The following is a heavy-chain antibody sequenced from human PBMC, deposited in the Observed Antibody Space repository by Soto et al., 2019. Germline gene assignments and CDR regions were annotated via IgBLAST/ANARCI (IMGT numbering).Heavy chain of an antibody. CDR1: GYTLTELS. CDR2: FDPEDGET. V-gene: IGHV1-24*01. CDR3: ARRSTEQQLVREFDY. D-gene: IGHD6-13*01. Sequence: ASVKVSCKVSGYTLTELSMHWVRQAPGKGLEWMGGFDPEDGETIYAQKFQGRVTMTTDTSTSTAYMELRSLRSDDTAVYYCARRSTEQQLVREFDYWGQGTLVTVSS. J-gene: IGHJ4*02.